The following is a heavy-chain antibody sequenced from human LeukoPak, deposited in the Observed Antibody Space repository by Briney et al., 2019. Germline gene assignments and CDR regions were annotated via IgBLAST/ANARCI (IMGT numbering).Heavy chain of an antibody. J-gene: IGHJ4*02. Sequence: GGSLRLSCAASGFTFSSYAMSWVRQAPGKGMECVSAISGSGGSAYYADSVKGRFTISRDNSKNTLYLQMNSLRAEDTAVYYCAKVGYCSSTSCYAGKSFDYWGQGTLVTVSS. CDR1: GFTFSSYA. V-gene: IGHV3-23*01. CDR3: AKVGYCSSTSCYAGKSFDY. D-gene: IGHD2-2*01. CDR2: ISGSGGSA.